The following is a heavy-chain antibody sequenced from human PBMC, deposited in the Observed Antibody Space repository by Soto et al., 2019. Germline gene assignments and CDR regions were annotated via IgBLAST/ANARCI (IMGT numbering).Heavy chain of an antibody. Sequence: QVQLVESGGGVVQPGRSPRLSCAASGFRFSSYGMHWVRQAPGKGLEWVALIWYDGINKYYADSVKGRFTISRDNSKNTVSLQMNSLRAEDTAVYYCATTGLGIDVAYLASWGQGTLVTVSS. V-gene: IGHV3-33*01. J-gene: IGHJ4*02. D-gene: IGHD7-27*01. CDR1: GFRFSSYG. CDR3: ATTGLGIDVAYLAS. CDR2: IWYDGINK.